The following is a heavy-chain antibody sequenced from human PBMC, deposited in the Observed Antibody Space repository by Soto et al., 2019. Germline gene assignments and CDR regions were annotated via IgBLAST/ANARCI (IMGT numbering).Heavy chain of an antibody. D-gene: IGHD2-2*01. V-gene: IGHV3-30*18. CDR2: ISYDGGNK. J-gene: IGHJ6*02. Sequence: GGSLRLSCAASGFTFSSYGMHWVRQAPGKGLEWVAVISYDGGNKYYGDSVKGRFSISRDNPKNTLYLQMNSLGPEDTAVYYCAKVTGYCSSSSCSRDYYYYYGLDVWGQGTTVTVSS. CDR1: GFTFSSYG. CDR3: AKVTGYCSSSSCSRDYYYYYGLDV.